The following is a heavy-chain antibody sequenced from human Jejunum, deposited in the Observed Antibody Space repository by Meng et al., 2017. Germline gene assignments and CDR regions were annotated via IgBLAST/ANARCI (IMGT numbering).Heavy chain of an antibody. V-gene: IGHV4-59*01. J-gene: IGHJ4*02. Sequence: VPWQDSGPGLVKPSEHLSLTCTVSGGSMSGYYWSWIRQPPGKGLEWIGYIYYSGSTNYNPSLKSRVTISVDTSKNQFSLKLSSVTAADTAVYYCARDGFSIGHHFDYWGQGTLVTVSS. D-gene: IGHD2-15*01. CDR3: ARDGFSIGHHFDY. CDR2: IYYSGST. CDR1: GGSMSGYY.